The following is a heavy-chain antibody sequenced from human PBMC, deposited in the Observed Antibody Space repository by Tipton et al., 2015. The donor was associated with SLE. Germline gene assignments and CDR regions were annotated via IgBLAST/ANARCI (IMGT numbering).Heavy chain of an antibody. D-gene: IGHD4-17*01. J-gene: IGHJ5*02. CDR1: GGSISSYY. CDR2: IYYSGST. Sequence: TLSLTCTVSGGSISSYYWRWIRQHSGKGLEWIGYIYYSGSTYYNPSLKSRVTISVDTSKNQFSLKLSSVTAADTAVYYCARSASHYGDYPCGQGTLVTVSS. V-gene: IGHV4-59*06. CDR3: ARSASHYGDYP.